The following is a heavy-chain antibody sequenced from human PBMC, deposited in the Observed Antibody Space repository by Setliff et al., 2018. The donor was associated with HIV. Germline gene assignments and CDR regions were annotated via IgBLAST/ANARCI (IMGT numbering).Heavy chain of an antibody. CDR1: GGSISTSRYY. V-gene: IGHV4-4*08. J-gene: IGHJ6*03. Sequence: SETLSLTCTVSGGSISTSRYYWSWIRQPPGKGLEWIGYIYTSGITDYNPSLKSRAAISVDTSKNQISLKLSSVTAADTAVYYCASLDGSESPYIYYYYMDVWGEGTAVTVSS. CDR2: IYTSGIT. D-gene: IGHD3-10*01. CDR3: ASLDGSESPYIYYYYMDV.